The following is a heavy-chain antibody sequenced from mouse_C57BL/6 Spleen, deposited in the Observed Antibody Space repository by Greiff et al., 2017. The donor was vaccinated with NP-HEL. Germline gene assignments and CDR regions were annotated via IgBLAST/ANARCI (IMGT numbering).Heavy chain of an antibody. CDR1: GFTFSSYG. CDR2: ISSGGSYT. V-gene: IGHV5-6*01. D-gene: IGHD2-5*01. Sequence: EVKLMESGGDLVKPGGSLKLSCAASGFTFSSYGMSWVRQTPDKRLEWVATISSGGSYTYYPDSVKGRFTISRDNAKNTLYLQMSSLKSEDTAMYYCARQKSGYSNYLYYFDYWGQGTTLTVSS. J-gene: IGHJ2*01. CDR3: ARQKSGYSNYLYYFDY.